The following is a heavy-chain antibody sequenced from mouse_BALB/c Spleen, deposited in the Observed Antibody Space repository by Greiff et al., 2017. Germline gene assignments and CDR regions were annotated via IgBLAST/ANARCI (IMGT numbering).Heavy chain of an antibody. CDR3: AREGNFITTVVATPYYAMDY. Sequence: EVQLVESGGGLVKPGGSLKLSCAASGFTFSSYAMSWVRQSPEKRLEWVAEISSGGSYTYYPDTVTGRFTISRDNAKNTLYLEMSSLRSEDTAMYYCAREGNFITTVVATPYYAMDYWGQGTSVTVSS. CDR1: GFTFSSYA. V-gene: IGHV5-9-4*01. J-gene: IGHJ4*01. D-gene: IGHD1-1*01. CDR2: ISSGGSYT.